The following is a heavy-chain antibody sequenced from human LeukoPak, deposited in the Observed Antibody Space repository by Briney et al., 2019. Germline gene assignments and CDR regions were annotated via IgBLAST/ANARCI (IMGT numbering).Heavy chain of an antibody. Sequence: GGSLRLSCAAPGFIFTNYFMSWVRQAPGKGLEWVASIKHDGSEKYYVDSVRGRFTISRDNTMNSLHLQMSSLRAEDTAVYYCATDRGWRTSGYYLYYFEYWGQGALVTYSS. CDR1: GFIFTNYF. J-gene: IGHJ4*02. D-gene: IGHD3-3*01. CDR3: ATDRGWRTSGYYLYYFEY. V-gene: IGHV3-7*01. CDR2: IKHDGSEK.